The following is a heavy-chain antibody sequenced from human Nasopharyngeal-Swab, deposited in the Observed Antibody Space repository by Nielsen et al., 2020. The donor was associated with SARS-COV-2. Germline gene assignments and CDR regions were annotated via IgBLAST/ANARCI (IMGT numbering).Heavy chain of an antibody. CDR3: AREKAVVVVPAAEDSFDY. CDR2: INPNSGGT. CDR1: GYTFTGYY. D-gene: IGHD2-2*01. J-gene: IGHJ4*02. V-gene: IGHV1-2*02. Sequence: ASVKVSCKASGYTFTGYYMHWVRQAPGQGLEWMGWINPNSGGTNYAQKFQGRVTMTRDTSTSTVYMELSSLRSEDTAVYYCAREKAVVVVPAAEDSFDYWGQGTLVTVSS.